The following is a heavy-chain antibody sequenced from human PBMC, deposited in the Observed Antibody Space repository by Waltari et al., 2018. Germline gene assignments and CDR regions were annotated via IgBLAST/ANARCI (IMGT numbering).Heavy chain of an antibody. J-gene: IGHJ4*02. Sequence: QVQLQESGPGLVKPSETLSLTCTVSGGSISRYYWSWIRQAPGKGLEWIGTFYNSGTTNYNPSLESRVTISVDTSENQISLKVNSMTAADTAVYYCAGGGQWLAFDYWDQGILVTVSS. V-gene: IGHV4-59*01. D-gene: IGHD6-19*01. CDR2: FYNSGTT. CDR1: GGSISRYY. CDR3: AGGGQWLAFDY.